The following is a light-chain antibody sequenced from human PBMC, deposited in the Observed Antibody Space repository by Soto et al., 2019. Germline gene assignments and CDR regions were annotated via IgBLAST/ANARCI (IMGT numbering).Light chain of an antibody. V-gene: IGLV2-14*01. J-gene: IGLJ1*01. Sequence: QSALTQPASVSGSPGQSITISCTGTSSDVGAYNYVSWYQQRPGKAPKLMIYDVTNRPSGVSNRFSGSKSGNTASLTISGLQAEDEADYYCSSYTTTGTLYVFGAGTKVTVL. CDR2: DVT. CDR3: SSYTTTGTLYV. CDR1: SSDVGAYNY.